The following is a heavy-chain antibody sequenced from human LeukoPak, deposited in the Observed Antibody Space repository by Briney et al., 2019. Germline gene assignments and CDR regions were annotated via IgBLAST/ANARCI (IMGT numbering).Heavy chain of an antibody. CDR3: ARGGMIVVTY. CDR2: INSDGSEK. J-gene: IGHJ4*01. V-gene: IGHV3-7*01. D-gene: IGHD2-21*01. CDR1: GFTFTTYW. Sequence: GGSLRLSCAASGFTFTTYWMTWVRQAPGKGLEWVANINSDGSEKYYVDSVKGRFTISRDNAKTSLYLQMNSLRVEETAVYYCARGGMIVVTYWGHGTLVTVCS.